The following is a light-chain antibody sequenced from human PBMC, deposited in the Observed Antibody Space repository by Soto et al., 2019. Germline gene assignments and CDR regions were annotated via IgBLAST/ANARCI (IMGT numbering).Light chain of an antibody. CDR2: GAS. J-gene: IGKJ1*01. CDR1: QTVTSGY. Sequence: EIVLTQSPGTLSLSPGERATLSCRASQTVTSGYLAWYQQKPGQAPRLLMYGASIRATGIPARFSGSGSGTEFTLTIRSLQSEDFAVYYCQHYNNWPPWTVGQGNKVDIK. V-gene: IGKV3-15*01. CDR3: QHYNNWPPWT.